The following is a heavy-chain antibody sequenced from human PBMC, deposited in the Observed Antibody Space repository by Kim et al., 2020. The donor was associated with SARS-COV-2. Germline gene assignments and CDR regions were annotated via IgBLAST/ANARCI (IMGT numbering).Heavy chain of an antibody. D-gene: IGHD3-22*01. CDR3: ARNPGSSGYWEYFDY. V-gene: IGHV3-7*01. J-gene: IGHJ4*02. Sequence: DSVKGRFTISRDSAKNSLYLQMNSLRAEDTAVYYCARNPGSSGYWEYFDYWGQGTLVTVSS.